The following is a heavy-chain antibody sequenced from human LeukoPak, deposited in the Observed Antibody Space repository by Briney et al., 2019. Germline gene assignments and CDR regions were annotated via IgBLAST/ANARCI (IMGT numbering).Heavy chain of an antibody. CDR3: ARDEGPYAFDI. Sequence: ASMKVSCKASGGTFSSYAISWVRQAPGQGLEWMGGIIPIFATANYAQKFQGRVTITTDESTYTAYMELSSLRSDDTAVYYCARDEGPYAFDIWGQGTVVTVSS. CDR1: GGTFSSYA. CDR2: IIPIFATA. V-gene: IGHV1-69*05. J-gene: IGHJ3*02.